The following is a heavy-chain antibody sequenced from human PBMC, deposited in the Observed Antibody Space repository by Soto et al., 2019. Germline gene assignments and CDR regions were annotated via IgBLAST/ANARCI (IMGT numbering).Heavy chain of an antibody. CDR3: VKRGRNWGAFEV. J-gene: IGHJ3*01. V-gene: IGHV3-23*01. D-gene: IGHD7-27*01. CDR1: GFILNNYA. CDR2: IGGTDGDSDGVP. Sequence: VQLLESGGDLVQPGGSLRLSCVASGFILNNYAMSWVRQAPGTGLEWVSTIGGTDGDSDGVPWYEDSVKGRFTISSDISANTLFLHMDNLRAEDSTLYFCVKRGRNWGAFEVWGQGTTVVVSS.